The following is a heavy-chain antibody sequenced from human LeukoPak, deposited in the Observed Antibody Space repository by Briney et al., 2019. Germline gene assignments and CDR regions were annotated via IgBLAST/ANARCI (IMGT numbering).Heavy chain of an antibody. V-gene: IGHV4-34*01. CDR1: GGSFSGYY. D-gene: IGHD6-19*01. Sequence: SETLSLTCAVYGGSFSGYYWSWIRQPPGKGLEWIGEINHSGSTNYNPSLKSRVTISVDTSKNQFSLKLSSVTAADTAVYYCASYMIVPGTRGFDNWGQGTLVTVSS. J-gene: IGHJ4*02. CDR2: INHSGST. CDR3: ASYMIVPGTRGFDN.